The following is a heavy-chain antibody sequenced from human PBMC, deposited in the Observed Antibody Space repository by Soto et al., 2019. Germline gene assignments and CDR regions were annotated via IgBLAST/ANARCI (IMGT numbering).Heavy chain of an antibody. CDR2: ISAYNGNT. V-gene: IGHV1-18*01. D-gene: IGHD6-19*01. Sequence: ASVKVSCKASGYTFTSYGISWVRQAPGQGLEKMGWISAYNGNTNYAQKLQGRVTMTTDTSTSTAYMELRSLRSDDTAVYYCARDRSSGWYFDAFDIWGQGTMVTVSS. CDR1: GYTFTSYG. J-gene: IGHJ3*02. CDR3: ARDRSSGWYFDAFDI.